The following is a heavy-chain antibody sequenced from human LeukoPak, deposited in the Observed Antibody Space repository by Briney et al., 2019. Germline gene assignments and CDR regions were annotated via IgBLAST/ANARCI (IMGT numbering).Heavy chain of an antibody. Sequence: ASVKVSCKASGGTFSSYAISWVRQAPGQGLEWMGGIIPIFGTANYAQKFQGRVTITADESTSTAYMELSSLRSEDTAVYYCARVGTILAVAGNYFDYWGQGTQVTVSS. CDR3: ARVGTILAVAGNYFDY. CDR1: GGTFSSYA. V-gene: IGHV1-69*13. D-gene: IGHD6-19*01. CDR2: IIPIFGTA. J-gene: IGHJ4*02.